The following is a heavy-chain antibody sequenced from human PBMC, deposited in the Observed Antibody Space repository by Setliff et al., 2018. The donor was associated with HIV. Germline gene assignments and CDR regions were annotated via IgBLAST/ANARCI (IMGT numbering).Heavy chain of an antibody. CDR3: AREGHVATPGSSEFDP. J-gene: IGHJ5*02. Sequence: GASVKVSCKASGYSFSSYYAHWVRQAPGQGLEWMGIVNPRGGKANYAQRFHGRPTVTTDTSTSTVYMELRLLTSDDTAIYYCAREGHVATPGSSEFDPWGQGTLVTVSS. D-gene: IGHD6-13*01. CDR1: GYSFSSYY. CDR2: VNPRGGKA. V-gene: IGHV1-46*01.